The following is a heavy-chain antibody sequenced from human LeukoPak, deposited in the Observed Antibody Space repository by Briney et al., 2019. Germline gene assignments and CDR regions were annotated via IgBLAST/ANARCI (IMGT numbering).Heavy chain of an antibody. Sequence: GGSLRLSCAVSEFTFNSYAMSWVRQAPGKGLEWVSAISGSGGSTYYADSVRGRFTISRDNSKNTLYLQMNSLRAEDTAVYYCARGGIVATLFDYWGQGTLVTVSS. J-gene: IGHJ4*02. CDR3: ARGGIVATLFDY. CDR2: ISGSGGST. V-gene: IGHV3-23*01. D-gene: IGHD5-12*01. CDR1: EFTFNSYA.